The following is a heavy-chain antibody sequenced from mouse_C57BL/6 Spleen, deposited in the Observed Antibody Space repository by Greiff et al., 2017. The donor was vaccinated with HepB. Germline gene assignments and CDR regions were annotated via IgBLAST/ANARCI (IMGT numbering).Heavy chain of an antibody. CDR3: ARGYDYDEYYAMDY. CDR2: ISDGGSYT. J-gene: IGHJ4*01. V-gene: IGHV5-4*01. CDR1: GFTFSSYA. Sequence: EVHLVESGGGLVKPGGSLKLSCAASGFTFSSYAMSWVRQTPEKRLEWVATISDGGSYTYYPDNVKGRFTISRDNAKNNLYLQMSHLKSEDTAMYYCARGYDYDEYYAMDYWGQGTSVTVSS. D-gene: IGHD2-4*01.